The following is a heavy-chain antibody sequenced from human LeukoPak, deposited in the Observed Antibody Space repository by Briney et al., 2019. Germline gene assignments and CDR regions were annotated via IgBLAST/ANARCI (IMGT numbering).Heavy chain of an antibody. V-gene: IGHV1-2*02. D-gene: IGHD5-12*01. J-gene: IGHJ4*02. CDR1: GYTFTGYY. Sequence: ASVKVSCKASGYTFTGYYMHWVRQAPGQGLEWMGWINPNSGGTNYAQKFQGRVTMTRDTSISTAYMELSRLRSDDTAVYYCARAFSGYDRDNYFDYWGQGTLGTVSS. CDR2: INPNSGGT. CDR3: ARAFSGYDRDNYFDY.